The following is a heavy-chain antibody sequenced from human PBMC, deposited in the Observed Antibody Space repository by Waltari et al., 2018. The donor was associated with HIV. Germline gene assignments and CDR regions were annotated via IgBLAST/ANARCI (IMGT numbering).Heavy chain of an antibody. D-gene: IGHD2-8*01. CDR2: INPHSGAT. V-gene: IGHV1-2*06. Sequence: QVQLVQSGAEVTKPGPSVKVSCKTSRSTFTDHYIHWVRQAPGEWIEWMRRINPHSGATDYAQKFPCRVTMPSGTSISTAYMELSRLAPDYTAVYYWATVMVYGSWDVGDYWGQGTRVTVAS. J-gene: IGHJ4*02. CDR1: RSTFTDHY. CDR3: ATVMVYGSWDVGDY.